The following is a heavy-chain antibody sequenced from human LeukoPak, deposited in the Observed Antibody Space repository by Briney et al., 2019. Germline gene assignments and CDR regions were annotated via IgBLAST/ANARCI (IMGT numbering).Heavy chain of an antibody. J-gene: IGHJ4*02. CDR1: GFSFNSDW. Sequence: RGSLRLSCAASGFSFNSDWMDWVRQAPGKGLEWVANIKHDESEKNYLDSVKGRFTISRDNAQNSLYLQMNGLRVEDTAVYYCTRRLDDWGQGTLVTVSS. V-gene: IGHV3-7*01. CDR3: TRRLDD. CDR2: IKHDESEK. D-gene: IGHD3-16*01.